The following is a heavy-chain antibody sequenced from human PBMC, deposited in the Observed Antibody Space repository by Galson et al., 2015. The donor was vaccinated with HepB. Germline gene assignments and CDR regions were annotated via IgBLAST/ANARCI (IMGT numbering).Heavy chain of an antibody. J-gene: IGHJ4*02. V-gene: IGHV3-74*01. CDR1: GFTFSSYW. CDR3: AQARGYSYATDGFDY. CDR2: INSDGSST. Sequence: SLRLSCAASGFTFSSYWMHWVRQAPGKGLVWVSRINSDGSSTSYADSVKGRFTISRDNAKNTLYLQMNSLRAEDTAVYYCAQARGYSYATDGFDYWGQGTLVTVSS. D-gene: IGHD5-18*01.